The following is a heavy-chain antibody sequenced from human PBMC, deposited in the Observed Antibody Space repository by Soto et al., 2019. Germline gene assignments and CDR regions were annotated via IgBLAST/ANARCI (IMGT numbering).Heavy chain of an antibody. J-gene: IGHJ4*01. CDR3: PRGTSIPASGDY. CDR1: GYTFTNYG. D-gene: IGHD6-6*01. CDR2: VSAYNGER. V-gene: IGHV1-18*01. Sequence: ASVKVSCKASGYTFTNYGINWVRQAPGQGLEWPGWVSAYNGERRYAQRVQARVIMTTDTSTTTAYMELRSLRSDDTAVYYCPRGTSIPASGDYWGQGTLVTVSS.